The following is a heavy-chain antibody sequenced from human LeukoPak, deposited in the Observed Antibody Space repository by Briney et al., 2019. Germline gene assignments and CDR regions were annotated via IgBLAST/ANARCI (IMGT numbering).Heavy chain of an antibody. CDR1: GYPFTGYY. D-gene: IGHD2-2*01. Sequence: ASVKVSCKASGYPFTGYYLHWVRQAPGQGLEWMGWINPNSGFTNYAQKFQGRVTMTRDTSISTAYMELSRLRSDDTAVYYCARLADCSSSSCRSFDYWGQGTLVAVSS. CDR3: ARLADCSSSSCRSFDY. V-gene: IGHV1-2*02. CDR2: INPNSGFT. J-gene: IGHJ4*02.